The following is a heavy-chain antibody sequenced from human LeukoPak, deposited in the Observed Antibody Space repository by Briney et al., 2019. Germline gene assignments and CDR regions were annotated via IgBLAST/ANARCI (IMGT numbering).Heavy chain of an antibody. J-gene: IGHJ4*02. CDR1: GFTFSSYA. CDR3: AKDHPQKYYYDSSGPDY. D-gene: IGHD3-22*01. V-gene: IGHV3-30*04. CDR2: ISYDASNK. Sequence: GGSLRLSCAASGFTFSSYAMHWVRQAPGKGLEWVAVISYDASNKYYADSVKGRFTISRDNSKNTLYLQMNSLRAEYTTVYYCAKDHPQKYYYDSSGPDYWGQGTLVTVSS.